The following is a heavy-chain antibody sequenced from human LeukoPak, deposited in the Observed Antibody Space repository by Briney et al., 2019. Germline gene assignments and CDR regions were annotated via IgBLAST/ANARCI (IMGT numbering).Heavy chain of an antibody. CDR1: GFTFSSYG. CDR2: ISYDGSNK. CDR3: ALSAMDV. D-gene: IGHD3-3*01. J-gene: IGHJ6*02. V-gene: IGHV3-30*03. Sequence: GGSLRLSCAASGFTFSSYGMHGVRQAPGKGLEWVAVISYDGSNKYYADSVKGRFTISRDNSKNTLYLQMNSLRAEDTAVYYCALSAMDVWGQGTTVTVSS.